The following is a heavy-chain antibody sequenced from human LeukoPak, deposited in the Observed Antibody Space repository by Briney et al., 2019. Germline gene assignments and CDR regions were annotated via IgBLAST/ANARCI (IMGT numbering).Heavy chain of an antibody. CDR3: AGGSYYYDSSGYYLSPHSDY. D-gene: IGHD3-22*01. V-gene: IGHV1-8*01. CDR2: MNPNSGNT. Sequence: ASVKVSCKASGYTFTSYDINWVRQATGQGLEWMGWMNPNSGNTGYAQKFQGRVTMTRNTSISTAYMELSSLRSEDTAVYYCAGGSYYYDSSGYYLSPHSDYWGQGTLVTVSS. J-gene: IGHJ4*02. CDR1: GYTFTSYD.